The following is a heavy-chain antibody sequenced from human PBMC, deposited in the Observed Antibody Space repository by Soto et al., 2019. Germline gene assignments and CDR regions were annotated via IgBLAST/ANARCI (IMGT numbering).Heavy chain of an antibody. D-gene: IGHD3-16*02. CDR1: GGSISGSSYF. Sequence: LSLTCTVSGGSISGSSYFWGWIRQPPGKGLEWIGSIYYSGSTYYNPSLKSRVTISVDTSKNQFSLKLSSVTAADTAVYYCARLYGLDAFDLWGQGTMVTVSS. CDR3: ARLYGLDAFDL. J-gene: IGHJ3*01. V-gene: IGHV4-39*07. CDR2: IYYSGST.